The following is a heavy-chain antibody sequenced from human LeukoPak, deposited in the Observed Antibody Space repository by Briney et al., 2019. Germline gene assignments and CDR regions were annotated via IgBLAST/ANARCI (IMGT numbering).Heavy chain of an antibody. D-gene: IGHD3-10*01. J-gene: IGHJ5*02. V-gene: IGHV4-59*01. CDR1: GGSISSNY. CDR3: ARVGRDYYGSGSYLWFDP. Sequence: SETLSLTCTVSGGSISSNYWGWIRQPPGKGLEWIGYIYYTGSTKYNPFLKSRVTMSVDTSKNQFSLKPNSVTAADTAVYYCARVGRDYYGSGSYLWFDPWGQGTLVTVSS. CDR2: IYYTGST.